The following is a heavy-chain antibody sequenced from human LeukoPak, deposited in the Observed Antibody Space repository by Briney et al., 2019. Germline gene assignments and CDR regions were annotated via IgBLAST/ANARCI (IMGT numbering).Heavy chain of an antibody. Sequence: GGSLRLSCAASGFTFDDYAMHWVRQAPGKGLEWVSGINWNGGSTGYADSVKGRFTISRDNAKNSLYLQMNSLRAEDTALYYCAREGRYCSGGSCLDYWGQGTLVTVSS. V-gene: IGHV3-20*04. CDR1: GFTFDDYA. D-gene: IGHD2-15*01. CDR3: AREGRYCSGGSCLDY. CDR2: INWNGGST. J-gene: IGHJ4*02.